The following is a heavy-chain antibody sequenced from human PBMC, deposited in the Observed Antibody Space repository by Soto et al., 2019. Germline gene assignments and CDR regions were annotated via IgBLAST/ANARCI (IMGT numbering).Heavy chain of an antibody. V-gene: IGHV3-11*01. Sequence: QVQLVESGGGLVKPGGPLRLSCAASVFTFGDYYMSWIRQAPGKGLEWVSYISSSGSSTYYVDSVKGRFTISRDNAKISLYLQMDSLGAEDTAVYYCARAAAALTAAGYWGRGTLVTVSS. D-gene: IGHD6-13*01. CDR1: VFTFGDYY. CDR3: ARAAAALTAAGY. CDR2: ISSSGSST. J-gene: IGHJ4*02.